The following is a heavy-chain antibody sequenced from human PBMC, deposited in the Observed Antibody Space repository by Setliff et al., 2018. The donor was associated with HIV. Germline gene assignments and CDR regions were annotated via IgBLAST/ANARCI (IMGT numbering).Heavy chain of an antibody. J-gene: IGHJ4*02. CDR3: AKAVGGGYAGYFDF. V-gene: IGHV3-33*06. Sequence: QPGGSLRLSCAASGSTFSSYGMHWVRQAPGKGLEWVAVIWYDGSNKYYADSVKGRFTISRDNSKNTLYLQMNSLRAEDTAVYYCAKAVGGGYAGYFDFWGQGTLVTVSS. CDR2: IWYDGSNK. CDR1: GSTFSSYG. D-gene: IGHD5-12*01.